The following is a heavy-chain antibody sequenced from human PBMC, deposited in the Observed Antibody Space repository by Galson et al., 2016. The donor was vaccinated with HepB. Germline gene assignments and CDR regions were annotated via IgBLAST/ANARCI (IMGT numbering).Heavy chain of an antibody. CDR1: GLSFSNYA. Sequence: SLRLSCAASGLSFSNYAMHWVRQAPGKGLEYVSGINSYGGGPYYADSVKGRFSIARDNLKSTLSLQMSRLTGEDTAVYFCVKGLSSHPVTGLDYWGQGILVTVSS. J-gene: IGHJ4*02. CDR3: VKGLSSHPVTGLDY. CDR2: INSYGGGP. V-gene: IGHV3-64D*09. D-gene: IGHD6-19*01.